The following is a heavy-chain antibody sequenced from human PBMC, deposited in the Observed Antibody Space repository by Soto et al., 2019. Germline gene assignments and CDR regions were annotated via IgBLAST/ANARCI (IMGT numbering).Heavy chain of an antibody. J-gene: IGHJ5*02. CDR3: ARGWDSSSWNGGNWFDP. D-gene: IGHD6-13*01. Sequence: QVQLVQSGAEVKKPGASVKVSCKASGYTFTSYDINWVRQATGQGLEWMGWMNPNSGNTGYAQKFQGRATMTRNTSSSTPYMELSSLRSEDTAVYYCARGWDSSSWNGGNWFDPWGQGTRVTVSS. V-gene: IGHV1-8*01. CDR2: MNPNSGNT. CDR1: GYTFTSYD.